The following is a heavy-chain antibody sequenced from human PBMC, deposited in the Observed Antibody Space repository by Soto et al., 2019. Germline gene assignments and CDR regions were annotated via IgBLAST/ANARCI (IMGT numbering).Heavy chain of an antibody. J-gene: IGHJ4*02. V-gene: IGHV3-7*01. D-gene: IGHD4-17*01. Sequence: GGSLRLSCAASGFTFTNYWMTWVRQAPGKGLEWVANINQDGGEKYCVDSVKGRFTISRDNAKNSLYLQMNSLRVEDTAVFYCARGAHDYGDRPIDYWGQGTLVTVSS. CDR1: GFTFTNYW. CDR3: ARGAHDYGDRPIDY. CDR2: INQDGGEK.